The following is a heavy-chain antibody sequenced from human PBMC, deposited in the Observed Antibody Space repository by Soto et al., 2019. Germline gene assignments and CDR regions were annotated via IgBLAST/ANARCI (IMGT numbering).Heavy chain of an antibody. CDR2: ISAYNGNT. CDR1: GYTFTSYG. V-gene: IGHV1-18*04. J-gene: IGHJ6*02. CDR3: ASSRTQYCSGGSCYSDGLAV. D-gene: IGHD2-15*01. Sequence: ASVKVSCKASGYTFTSYGISWVRQAPGQGLEWMGWISAYNGNTNYAQKLQGRVTMTTDTSTSTAYMELRSLRSDDTAVYYCASSRTQYCSGGSCYSDGLAVWGQRTTVIVSS.